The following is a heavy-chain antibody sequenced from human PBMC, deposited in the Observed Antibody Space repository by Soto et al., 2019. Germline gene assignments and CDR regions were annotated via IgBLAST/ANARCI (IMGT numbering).Heavy chain of an antibody. CDR2: ICSSSSYI. Sequence: EVQLVESGGGLVKPGGSLRLSCAASGFTFSSYSMNWVRQAPGKGLEWVSSICSSSSYIYYADSVKGRFTISRDNAKNSLYLQMNSLRAEDTAVYYCARDLYSSSARYFDYWGQGTLVTVSS. D-gene: IGHD6-6*01. V-gene: IGHV3-21*01. CDR1: GFTFSSYS. J-gene: IGHJ4*02. CDR3: ARDLYSSSARYFDY.